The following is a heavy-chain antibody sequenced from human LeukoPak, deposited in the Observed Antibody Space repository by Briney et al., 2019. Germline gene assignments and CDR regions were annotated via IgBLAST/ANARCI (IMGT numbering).Heavy chain of an antibody. CDR1: GGSISSYY. CDR3: ARRDCSSTSCPGGFDY. D-gene: IGHD2-2*01. CDR2: IYYSGTT. V-gene: IGHV4-59*12. J-gene: IGHJ4*02. Sequence: SETLSLTCTVSGGSISSYYWSWIRQPPGKGLEWIGYIYYSGTTNYNPSLKSRVTISVDTSKNQFSLKLSSVTAADTAVYYCARRDCSSTSCPGGFDYWGQGTLVTVSS.